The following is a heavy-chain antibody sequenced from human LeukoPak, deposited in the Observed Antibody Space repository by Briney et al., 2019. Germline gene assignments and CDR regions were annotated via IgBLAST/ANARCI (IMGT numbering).Heavy chain of an antibody. D-gene: IGHD3-22*01. V-gene: IGHV3-23*01. CDR2: ISGTGGST. CDR1: GFSFNNFG. Sequence: GVSLRLSCVASGFSFNNFGMSWVRQAPGKGLEWVSSISGTGGSTHYADSVKGRFTISRDNSKNTLYLQMNSLRAGDTAVYYCAKSSYYDSSGFYREYYFDYWGQGTLVPVSS. CDR3: AKSSYYDSSGFYREYYFDY. J-gene: IGHJ4*02.